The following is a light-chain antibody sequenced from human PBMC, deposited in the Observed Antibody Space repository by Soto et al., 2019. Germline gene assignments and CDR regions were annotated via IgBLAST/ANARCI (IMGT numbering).Light chain of an antibody. CDR1: RSVYSN. CDR2: GAS. V-gene: IGKV3-15*01. CDR3: QQYHNWPMYT. Sequence: IEMTQSPATLSMSPGERATVSCRASRSVYSNLAWYQQRPGQPPRLLMYGASTRAAGTPVRFSGSGSGTEFTLTISSLQPEDFAIYFSQQYHNWPMYTFGQGTKVEIK. J-gene: IGKJ2*01.